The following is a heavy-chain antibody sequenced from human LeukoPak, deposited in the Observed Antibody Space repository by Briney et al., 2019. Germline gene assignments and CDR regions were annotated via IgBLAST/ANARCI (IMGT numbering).Heavy chain of an antibody. CDR1: GFTFSSYW. Sequence: GGSLRLSCAASGFTFSSYWMSWVRQAPGKGLEWVANIKQDGSEKYYVDSVKGRFTISRGNAKNSLYLQMNSLRAEDTAVYYCARDYLDYYDSSGYLDAFDIWGQGTTVTVSS. J-gene: IGHJ3*02. CDR3: ARDYLDYYDSSGYLDAFDI. CDR2: IKQDGSEK. V-gene: IGHV3-7*01. D-gene: IGHD3-22*01.